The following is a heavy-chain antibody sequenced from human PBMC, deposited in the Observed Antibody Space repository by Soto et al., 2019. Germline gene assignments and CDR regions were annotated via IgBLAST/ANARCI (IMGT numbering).Heavy chain of an antibody. J-gene: IGHJ4*02. CDR3: ARQSYYDILTGYYFDY. D-gene: IGHD3-9*01. CDR2: IYYSGST. CDR1: GGSISSSSYY. V-gene: IGHV4-39*01. Sequence: SETLSLTCTVSGGSISSSSYYWGWIRQPPGKGLEWIGSIYYSGSTYYKTSLKSRVTISVDTSKNQFSLKLSSVAAADTVVYYCARQSYYDILTGYYFDYWGQGTLVTVSS.